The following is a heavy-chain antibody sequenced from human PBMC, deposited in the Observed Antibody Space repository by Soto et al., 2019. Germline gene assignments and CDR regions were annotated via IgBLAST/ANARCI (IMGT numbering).Heavy chain of an antibody. V-gene: IGHV3-48*01. CDR2: ISSSSSTI. Sequence: GGSLRLSCAASGFTFSSYSMNWVRQAPGKGLEWVSYISSSSSTIYYADSVKGRFTISRDNAKNSLYLQMNSLRAEDTAVYYCARDHHYYGSGSPDAFDIWGQGTKVTVSS. CDR1: GFTFSSYS. J-gene: IGHJ3*02. CDR3: ARDHHYYGSGSPDAFDI. D-gene: IGHD3-10*01.